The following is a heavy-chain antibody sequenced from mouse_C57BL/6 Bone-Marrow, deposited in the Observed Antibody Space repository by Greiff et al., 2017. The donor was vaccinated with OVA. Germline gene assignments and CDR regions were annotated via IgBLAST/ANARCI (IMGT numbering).Heavy chain of an antibody. Sequence: QVQLQQSGAELVRPGTSVKMSCKASGYTFTNYWIGWAKQRPGHGLEWIGDIYPGGGYTNYNEKFKGKATLTADKSSSTAYMQFSSLTSEDSAIYYCARGAYYGSSYVTPFAYWGQGTLVTVSA. CDR2: IYPGGGYT. CDR1: GYTFTNYW. CDR3: ARGAYYGSSYVTPFAY. D-gene: IGHD1-1*01. J-gene: IGHJ3*01. V-gene: IGHV1-63*01.